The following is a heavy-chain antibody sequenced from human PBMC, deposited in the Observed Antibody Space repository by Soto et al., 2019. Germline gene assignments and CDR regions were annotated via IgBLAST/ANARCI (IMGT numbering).Heavy chain of an antibody. J-gene: IGHJ5*02. CDR2: IKQDGSEK. V-gene: IGHV3-7*01. D-gene: IGHD6-6*01. CDR1: GFTFSSYW. Sequence: EVQLVESGGGLVQPGGSLRLSCAASGFTFSSYWMSWVRQAPGKGLEWVANIKQDGSEKYYVDSVKGRFTISRDNAKNSLYLKMNGLRAGDTAVYYCARSIAARLNWFAPWGQGPRVTVSS. CDR3: ARSIAARLNWFAP.